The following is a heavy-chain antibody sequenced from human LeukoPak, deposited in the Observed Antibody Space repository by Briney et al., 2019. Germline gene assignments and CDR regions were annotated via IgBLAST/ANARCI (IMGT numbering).Heavy chain of an antibody. Sequence: SVKVSCKASGGTFSSYAISWVRQAPGQGLEWMGGIIPIFGTANYAQKFQGRVTITADESTSTAYMELSSLRSEDTAVYYCARTIWVVRGVRPGEFDYWGQGTLVTASS. CDR1: GGTFSSYA. D-gene: IGHD3-10*01. CDR2: IIPIFGTA. CDR3: ARTIWVVRGVRPGEFDY. V-gene: IGHV1-69*01. J-gene: IGHJ4*02.